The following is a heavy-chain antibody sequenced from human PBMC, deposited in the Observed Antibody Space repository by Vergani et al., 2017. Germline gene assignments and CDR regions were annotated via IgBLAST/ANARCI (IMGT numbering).Heavy chain of an antibody. CDR1: GDSLNSPNYY. Sequence: QMQLPESGPGLVKPSQTLSLPCTVSGDSLNSPNYYWPWIRQPPGKGLEWIGEINHSGSTNYNPYLKSRVTISVDTSKNQFSLKLSSVTAADTSVYYCARVQELYDFWSGYRVRYYYYMDVWGKGTTVTVSS. D-gene: IGHD3-3*01. V-gene: IGHV4-30-4*01. CDR2: INHSGST. J-gene: IGHJ6*03. CDR3: ARVQELYDFWSGYRVRYYYYMDV.